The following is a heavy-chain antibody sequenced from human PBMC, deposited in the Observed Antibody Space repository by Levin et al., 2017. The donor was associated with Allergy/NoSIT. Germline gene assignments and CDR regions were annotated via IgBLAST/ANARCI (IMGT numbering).Heavy chain of an antibody. CDR1: GFTFSDYY. CDR2: ISSSSSYT. D-gene: IGHD2-2*01. J-gene: IGHJ3*02. Sequence: LSLTCAASGFTFSDYYMSWIRQAPGKGLEWVSYISSSSSYTNYADSVKGRFTISRDNAKNSLYLQMNSLRAEDTAVYYCARGNGYCSSTSCRDRDAFDIWGQGTMVTVSS. CDR3: ARGNGYCSSTSCRDRDAFDI. V-gene: IGHV3-11*05.